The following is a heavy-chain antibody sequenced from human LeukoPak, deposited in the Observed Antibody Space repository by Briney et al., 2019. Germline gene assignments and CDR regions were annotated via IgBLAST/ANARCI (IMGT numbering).Heavy chain of an antibody. V-gene: IGHV1-69*13. CDR1: GGTFSSYA. D-gene: IGHD6-6*01. CDR2: IIPIFGTA. Sequence: SVKVSCKASGGTFSSYAISWVRQAPGQGLEWMGGIIPIFGTANYAQKFQGRVTITADESTSTAYMELSSLRSEDTAVYYCAREGGSSPAIDYWGQGTLVTVSS. CDR3: AREGGSSPAIDY. J-gene: IGHJ4*02.